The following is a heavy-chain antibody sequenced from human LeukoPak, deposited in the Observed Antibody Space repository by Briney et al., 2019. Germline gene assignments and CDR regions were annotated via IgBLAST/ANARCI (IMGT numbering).Heavy chain of an antibody. CDR2: INGSGGRT. D-gene: IGHD6-13*01. Sequence: GGSLRLSCAASGFTFSTYAMSWVRQAPGKGLEWVSGINGSGGRTYYANSVKGRFTISRDNSKNTLYLQMNSLRAEDTAVYYCARDRALAVAGTAFDIWGQGTMVTVSS. CDR3: ARDRALAVAGTAFDI. CDR1: GFTFSTYA. V-gene: IGHV3-23*01. J-gene: IGHJ3*02.